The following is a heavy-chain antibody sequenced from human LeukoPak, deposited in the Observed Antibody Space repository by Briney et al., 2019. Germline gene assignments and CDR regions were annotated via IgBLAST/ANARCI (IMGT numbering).Heavy chain of an antibody. CDR1: GFTFSSYW. CDR3: ARDPLYGDSTFDY. D-gene: IGHD4-17*01. J-gene: IGHJ4*02. V-gene: IGHV3-21*04. Sequence: GGSLRLSCAASGFTFSSYWMSWVRQAPGKGLEWVSSISNSGGSTYHADSVKGRFTISRDNAKNSLYLQMNSLRAEDTAVYYCARDPLYGDSTFDYWGQGTLVTVSS. CDR2: ISNSGGST.